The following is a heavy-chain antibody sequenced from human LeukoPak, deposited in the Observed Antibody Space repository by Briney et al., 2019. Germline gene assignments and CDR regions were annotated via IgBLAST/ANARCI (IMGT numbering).Heavy chain of an antibody. J-gene: IGHJ6*03. D-gene: IGHD2-15*01. Sequence: PSETLSLTCAVYGGSFSGYYWSWIRQPAGKGLECIGRVSASGSTNYNPSLKSRITISVDKSKNQFSLRLNSVTAADTAVYYCARDYCSGGSCYYYNYYIDVWGKGTTVTVSS. V-gene: IGHV4-59*10. CDR2: VSASGST. CDR1: GGSFSGYY. CDR3: ARDYCSGGSCYYYNYYIDV.